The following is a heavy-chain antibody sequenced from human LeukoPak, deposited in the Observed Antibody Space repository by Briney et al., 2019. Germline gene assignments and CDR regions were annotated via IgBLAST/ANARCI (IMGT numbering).Heavy chain of an antibody. V-gene: IGHV1-8*01. D-gene: IGHD1-14*01. Sequence: GASVKVSCKASGYTFSSYDINWVRQATGQGLEWMGWMNPSSGNTGYAQKFQGRVTMTRNTSISTAYMELSSLRSEDTAMYYCARGRNQRDLRLPLYWGQGTLVTVSS. CDR2: MNPSSGNT. CDR3: ARGRNQRDLRLPLY. J-gene: IGHJ4*02. CDR1: GYTFSSYD.